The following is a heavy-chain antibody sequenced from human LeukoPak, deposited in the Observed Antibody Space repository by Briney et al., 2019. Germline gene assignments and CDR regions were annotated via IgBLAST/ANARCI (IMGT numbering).Heavy chain of an antibody. J-gene: IGHJ6*02. CDR2: IEYDERER. CDR1: GFKFRSFW. Sequence: PGGSLRPSCAASGFKFRSFWMTWVRQAPGKGLEWVASIEYDERERYYVDSVKGRFTISRDNGKSSLYLEMNTLKDEDTATYFCAGGHLALEFWGQGTTVTVSS. D-gene: IGHD3-3*01. V-gene: IGHV3-7*03. CDR3: AGGHLALEF.